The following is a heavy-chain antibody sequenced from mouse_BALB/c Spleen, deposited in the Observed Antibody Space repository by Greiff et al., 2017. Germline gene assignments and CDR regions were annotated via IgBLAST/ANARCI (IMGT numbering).Heavy chain of an antibody. CDR2: ISYSGST. V-gene: IGHV3-2*02. CDR1: GYSITSDYA. Sequence: DVKLQESGPGLVKPSQSLSLTCTVTGYSITSDYAWNWIRQFPGNKLEWMGYISYSGSTSYNPSLKSRISITRDTSKNQFFLQLNSVTTEDTATYYCARSRDYDLFDYWGQGTTLTVSS. J-gene: IGHJ2*01. D-gene: IGHD2-4*01. CDR3: ARSRDYDLFDY.